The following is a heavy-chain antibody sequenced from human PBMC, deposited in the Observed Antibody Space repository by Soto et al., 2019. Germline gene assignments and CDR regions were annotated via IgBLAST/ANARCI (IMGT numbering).Heavy chain of an antibody. Sequence: QVQLVESGGGVVQPGRSLRLSCAASGFTFSSYGMHWVRQAPGKGLEWVAVISYDGSNKYYADSVKGRFTISRDNSKNPLYLQMNSLRAEDMAVYDCAKDLNRVRYFDWLFPVDYWGQGTLVTVSS. J-gene: IGHJ4*02. D-gene: IGHD3-9*01. V-gene: IGHV3-30*18. CDR1: GFTFSSYG. CDR3: AKDLNRVRYFDWLFPVDY. CDR2: ISYDGSNK.